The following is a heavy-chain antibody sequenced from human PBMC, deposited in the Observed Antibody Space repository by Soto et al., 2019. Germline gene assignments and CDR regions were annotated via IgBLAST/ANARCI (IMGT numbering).Heavy chain of an antibody. Sequence: GGSLRLSCAASGFTFSSYDMHWVRQATGKGLEWVSAIGTAGDTYYPGSVKGRFTISRENAKNSLYLQMNSLRAGDTAVYYCARGGIAAASEHYFDYWGQGTLVTVSS. CDR2: IGTAGDT. J-gene: IGHJ4*02. D-gene: IGHD6-13*01. V-gene: IGHV3-13*01. CDR1: GFTFSSYD. CDR3: ARGGIAAASEHYFDY.